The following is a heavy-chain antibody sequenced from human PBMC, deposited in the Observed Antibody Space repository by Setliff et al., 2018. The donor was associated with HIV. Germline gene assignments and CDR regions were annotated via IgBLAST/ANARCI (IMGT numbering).Heavy chain of an antibody. CDR1: GGSISSSSYY. CDR2: IYYSGST. J-gene: IGHJ3*02. D-gene: IGHD5-18*01. Sequence: SETLSLTCTVSGGSISSSSYYWGWIRQPPGKGLEWIGGIYYSGSTYYNPSLKSRVTISVDTSKNQFSLKLSSVTAADTAVYYCARASTASAMVQDVPAIWGQGTMVTVSS. V-gene: IGHV4-39*01. CDR3: ARASTASAMVQDVPAI.